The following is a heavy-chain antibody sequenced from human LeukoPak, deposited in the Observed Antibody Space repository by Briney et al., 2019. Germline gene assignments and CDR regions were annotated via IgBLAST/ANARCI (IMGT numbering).Heavy chain of an antibody. J-gene: IGHJ4*02. Sequence: SETLSFTCTVSGGSISSYYWSWIRQPPGKGLEWIGYIYYSGSTNYNPSLKSRVTISVDTSKNQFSLKLSSVTAADTAVYYCARHKSGSYRPFDYWGQGTLVTVSS. V-gene: IGHV4-59*08. CDR1: GGSISSYY. CDR3: ARHKSGSYRPFDY. CDR2: IYYSGST. D-gene: IGHD1-26*01.